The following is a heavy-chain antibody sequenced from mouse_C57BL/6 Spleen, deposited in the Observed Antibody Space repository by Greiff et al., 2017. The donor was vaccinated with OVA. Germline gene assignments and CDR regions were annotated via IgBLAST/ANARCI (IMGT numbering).Heavy chain of an antibody. CDR2: IYPGDGDT. Sequence: QVQLQQSGPELVKPGASVKISCKASGYAFSSSWMNWVKQRPGKGLEWIGRIYPGDGDTNYNGKFKGKATLTAAKSSSTAYMQLSSLTSGGSEVYDSARMGGTTGVATDKWSRGSTRTVT. D-gene: IGHD1-1*01. CDR3: ARMGGTTGVATDK. J-gene: IGHJ2*01. V-gene: IGHV1-82*01. CDR1: GYAFSSSW.